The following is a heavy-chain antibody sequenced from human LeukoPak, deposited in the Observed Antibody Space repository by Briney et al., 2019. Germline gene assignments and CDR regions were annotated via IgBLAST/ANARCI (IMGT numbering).Heavy chain of an antibody. V-gene: IGHV3-66*02. J-gene: IGHJ4*02. CDR2: IYRGGST. CDR3: VRGPDVNYYGN. CDR1: AFTVSSNY. D-gene: IGHD3-10*01. Sequence: PGGSLRLSCAASAFTVSSNYMTWVRQAPGKGLEWVSVIYRGGSTYYADSVKGRFTISRDNSTNTLYLQMNSLRPEDTAVYYCVRGPDVNYYGNWGQGTLVTVSS.